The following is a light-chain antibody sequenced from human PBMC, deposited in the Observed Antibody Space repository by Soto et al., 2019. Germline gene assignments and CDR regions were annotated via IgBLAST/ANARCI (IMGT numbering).Light chain of an antibody. CDR3: AAWDDSLSGLYV. J-gene: IGLJ1*01. CDR2: RNN. V-gene: IGLV1-47*03. Sequence: QTVLTQPPSPSATPGQRVTVSCSGSSTKNGINYVYWFQQLPGTAPKLLIYRNNQRPSGVPDRFSGFKFGTSAPLAISGFWSEDEADYYCAAWDDSLSGLYVFGTGTKVTVL. CDR1: STKNGINY.